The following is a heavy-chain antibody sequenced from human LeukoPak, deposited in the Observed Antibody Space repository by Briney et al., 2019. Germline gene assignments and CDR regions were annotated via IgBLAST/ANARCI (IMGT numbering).Heavy chain of an antibody. CDR2: ISGDGGST. Sequence: GGSLRLSCAASGFTFDDYAMHWVRQAPGKGLEWVSLISGDGGSTYYADSVKGRFTISRDNAKNALYLQMNSLRAEDTAVYYCARALIGWFGELTKDGSGAFDIWGQGTMVTASS. D-gene: IGHD3-10*01. CDR1: GFTFDDYA. CDR3: ARALIGWFGELTKDGSGAFDI. V-gene: IGHV3-43*02. J-gene: IGHJ3*02.